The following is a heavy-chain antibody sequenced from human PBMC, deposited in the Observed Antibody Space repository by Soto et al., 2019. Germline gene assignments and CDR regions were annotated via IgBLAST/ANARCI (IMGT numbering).Heavy chain of an antibody. CDR2: IIPIFGTA. J-gene: IGHJ3*02. CDR3: ARGTPIPHYDFWSGYDAFDI. V-gene: IGHV1-69*13. D-gene: IGHD3-3*01. Sequence: SVKVSCKGSGGTFSSYAISCVRQAPGQGLEWMGGIIPIFGTANYAQKFQGRVTITADESTSTAYMELSSLRSEDTAVYYCARGTPIPHYDFWSGYDAFDIWGQGTMVTVSS. CDR1: GGTFSSYA.